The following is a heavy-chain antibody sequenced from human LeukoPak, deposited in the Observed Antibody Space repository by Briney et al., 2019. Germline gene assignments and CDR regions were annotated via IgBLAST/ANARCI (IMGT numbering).Heavy chain of an antibody. CDR1: VYTFTGYY. CDR2: INPDSGGT. V-gene: IGHV1-2*02. D-gene: IGHD2-2*01. J-gene: IGHJ5*02. Sequence: ASVKVSCKASVYTFTGYYIHWVRQAPGQGLEWMGWINPDSGGTNDAQKFQGRVTLTRDTSISTAYMELTRLRSDDTAVYYCARGSSSTSPGNWFDPWGQGTLVTVSS. CDR3: ARGSSSTSPGNWFDP.